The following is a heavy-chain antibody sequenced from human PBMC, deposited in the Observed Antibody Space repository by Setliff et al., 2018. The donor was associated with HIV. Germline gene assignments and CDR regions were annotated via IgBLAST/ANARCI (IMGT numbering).Heavy chain of an antibody. Sequence: SETLSLTCTVSGGSISSNSYSWGWIRQPPGKGLEWIGSIYHSGSTYNNPSLKSRVTISVDTSKNQFSLKLTSVTAADTAVYYCARTAIDYYESNGYYHDAFDTWGQGSMVTVSS. CDR2: IYHSGST. J-gene: IGHJ3*02. CDR3: ARTAIDYYESNGYYHDAFDT. D-gene: IGHD3-22*01. CDR1: GGSISSNSYS. V-gene: IGHV4-39*01.